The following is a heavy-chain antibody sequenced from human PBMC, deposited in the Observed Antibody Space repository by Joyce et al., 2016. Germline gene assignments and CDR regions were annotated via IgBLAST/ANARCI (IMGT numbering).Heavy chain of an antibody. V-gene: IGHV1-24*01. D-gene: IGHD3/OR15-3a*01. CDR2: CDPEDGET. CDR1: GYPLTELS. Sequence: QVQLVQSGAEVKKPGASVKVSCKVSGYPLTELSMHWVRQPPGKGLEWMGGCDPEDGETTYAQKFQGRVTMTEDTSTDTAYMELSSLRSEDTAMYYCATWFPRRIWTGYPDYYYPAMDVWGQGTTVTVSS. CDR3: ATWFPRRIWTGYPDYYYPAMDV. J-gene: IGHJ6*02.